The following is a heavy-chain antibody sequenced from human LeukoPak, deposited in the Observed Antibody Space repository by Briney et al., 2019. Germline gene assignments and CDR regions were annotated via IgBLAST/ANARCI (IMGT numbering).Heavy chain of an antibody. CDR2: ISAYNGNT. J-gene: IGHJ4*02. CDR1: GYTFTTYG. V-gene: IGHV1-18*01. D-gene: IGHD3-22*01. CDR3: ARGPLNIYYDNSGFDY. Sequence: ASVKVSCKASGYTFTTYGISWVRQAPGQGLEWMGWISAYNGNTNYAQKFQGRVIMTRDTSISTAYMELSRLRSDDTAVYYCARGPLNIYYDNSGFDYWGQGTLVTVSS.